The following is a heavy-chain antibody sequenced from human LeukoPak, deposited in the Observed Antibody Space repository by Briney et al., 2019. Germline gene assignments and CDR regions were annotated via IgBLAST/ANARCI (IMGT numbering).Heavy chain of an antibody. CDR2: ISYDGSNK. Sequence: PGRSLRLSCAASGFTFSSYAMHWVRQAPGKGLEWVAVISYDGSNKYYADSVKGRFTISRDNSKNTLYLQMNSLRAEDTAVYYCAREGRGGSGYSFDYWGQGTLVTVSS. D-gene: IGHD3-22*01. CDR1: GFTFSSYA. V-gene: IGHV3-30-3*01. CDR3: AREGRGGSGYSFDY. J-gene: IGHJ4*02.